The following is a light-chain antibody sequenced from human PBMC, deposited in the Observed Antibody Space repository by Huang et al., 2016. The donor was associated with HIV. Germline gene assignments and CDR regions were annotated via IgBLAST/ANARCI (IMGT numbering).Light chain of an antibody. Sequence: DIVMIQSPLSLSVTPGEAASISCRSSQSLLHGNGYNYLEWYLKKPGQSPQLLIYSGSDPAPGVPASFSASGSGTDFSLTISSVEAEDIGIYYCMQSLQTPGTFGQGTRLDIK. V-gene: IGKV2-28*01. CDR2: SGS. CDR3: MQSLQTPGT. J-gene: IGKJ5*01. CDR1: QSLLHGNGYNY.